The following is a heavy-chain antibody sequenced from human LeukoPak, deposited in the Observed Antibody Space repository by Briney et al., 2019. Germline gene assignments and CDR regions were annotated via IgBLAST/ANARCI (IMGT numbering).Heavy chain of an antibody. CDR3: ARVLGIAVAGTSFFDY. J-gene: IGHJ4*02. CDR2: IIPIFGTA. CDR1: GGTFSSYA. V-gene: IGHV1-69*13. Sequence: SVKVSCKASGGTFSSYAISWVRQAPGQGLEWMGGIIPIFGTANYAQKFQGRVTITADESTSTAYMELSSLRSEDTAVYYCARVLGIAVAGTSFFDYWGQGTLVTVSS. D-gene: IGHD6-19*01.